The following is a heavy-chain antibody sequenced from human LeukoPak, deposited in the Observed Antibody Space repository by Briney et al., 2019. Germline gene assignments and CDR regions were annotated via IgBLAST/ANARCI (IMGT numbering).Heavy chain of an antibody. J-gene: IGHJ6*03. D-gene: IGHD1-20*01. CDR1: GFTVSSNS. V-gene: IGHV3-53*01. CDR3: AKVGKAARITGTTSRYYYYYMDV. Sequence: AGGSLRLSCTVSGFTVSSNSMSWVRQAPGKGLEWISFIYSDNTHYSDSVKGRFTISRDNSKNTLYLQMNSLTVEDTAVYFCAKVGKAARITGTTSRYYYYYMDVWGKGTTVTISS. CDR2: IYSDNT.